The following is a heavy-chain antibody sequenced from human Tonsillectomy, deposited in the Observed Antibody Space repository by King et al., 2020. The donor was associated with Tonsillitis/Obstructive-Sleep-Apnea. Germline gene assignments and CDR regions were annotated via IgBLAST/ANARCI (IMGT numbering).Heavy chain of an antibody. Sequence: VQLQESGPGLVKPSETLSLTCTVSGGSVSSGSYYWSWIRQPPGKGLEWIGYIYYSGSTNYNPSLKSRATISVDTSKNQFSLKLGSVTAADTAVYYCASRGSATSYTDYWGQGTLVTVSS. CDR3: ASRGSATSYTDY. D-gene: IGHD2-15*01. J-gene: IGHJ4*02. CDR2: IYYSGST. V-gene: IGHV4-61*01. CDR1: GGSVSSGSYY.